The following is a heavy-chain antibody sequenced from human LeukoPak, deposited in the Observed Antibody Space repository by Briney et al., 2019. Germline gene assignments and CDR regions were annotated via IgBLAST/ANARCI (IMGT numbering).Heavy chain of an antibody. V-gene: IGHV1-18*01. J-gene: IGHJ4*02. CDR2: ISAYNGNT. D-gene: IGHD1/OR15-1a*01. CDR1: GYTFTSYG. Sequence: ASVKVSCKASGYTFTSYGISWVRHAPGQGLEWMGWISAYNGNTNYAQKLQGRVTMTTDTSMSTAYMELRSLRSDDTAVYYCARYNWNTLFDYWGQGTLVTVSS. CDR3: ARYNWNTLFDY.